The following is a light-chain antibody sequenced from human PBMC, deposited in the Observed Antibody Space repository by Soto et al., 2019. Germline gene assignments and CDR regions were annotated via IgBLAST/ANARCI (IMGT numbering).Light chain of an antibody. J-gene: IGLJ1*01. Sequence: HSVLTQPASVSGSPGQSITISCTGTSSDVGGYNYVSWYQHHPGKAPKLMIYEVSNRPSGVSNRFSGSKSGNTASLTISGLQAEDEADYYCCSYTSSTTLVFGTGTKVTVL. V-gene: IGLV2-14*01. CDR2: EVS. CDR1: SSDVGGYNY. CDR3: CSYTSSTTLV.